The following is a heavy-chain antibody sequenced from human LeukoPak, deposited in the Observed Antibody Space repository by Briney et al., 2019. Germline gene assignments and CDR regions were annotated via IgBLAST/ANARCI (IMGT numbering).Heavy chain of an antibody. CDR3: ARGRWGVTGAFDI. J-gene: IGHJ3*02. V-gene: IGHV4-39*07. CDR2: IYYSGST. CDR1: GGSISSSSYY. D-gene: IGHD1-14*01. Sequence: SETLSLTCTVSGGSISSSSYYWGWIRQPPGKGLEWIGSIYYSGSTYYNPSLKSRVTISVDTSKNQFSLKLSSVTAADTAVYYCARGRWGVTGAFDIWGQGTMVTVSS.